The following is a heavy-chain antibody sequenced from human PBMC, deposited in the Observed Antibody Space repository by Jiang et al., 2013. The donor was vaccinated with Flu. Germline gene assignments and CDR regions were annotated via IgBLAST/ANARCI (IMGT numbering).Heavy chain of an antibody. Sequence: RSLRLSCAASGFTFSSYAMHWVRQAPGKGLEWVAVISYDGSNKYYADSVKGRFTISRDNSKNTLYLQMNSLRAEDTAVYYCARDMIVVVVAATGGPFDYWGQGTLVTVSS. J-gene: IGHJ4*02. CDR1: GFTFSSYA. D-gene: IGHD2-15*01. CDR2: ISYDGSNK. CDR3: ARDMIVVVVAATGGPFDY. V-gene: IGHV3-30-3*01.